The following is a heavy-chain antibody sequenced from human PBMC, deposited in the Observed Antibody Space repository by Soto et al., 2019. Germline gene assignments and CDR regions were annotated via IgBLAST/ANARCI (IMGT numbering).Heavy chain of an antibody. V-gene: IGHV3-33*01. J-gene: IGHJ4*02. Sequence: QVQLVEYGGGVVQPGRSLRLSCAASGFTFSRSGMHWVRQAPGKGLEWVAVIWYDGSHTYYADSVKGRFTISRDNSKSTLYLPRNSLRAEDTAVYYCARGNGESYYYFYYWGQGTLVTVAS. CDR2: IWYDGSHT. CDR1: GFTFSRSG. CDR3: ARGNGESYYYFYY. D-gene: IGHD1-26*01.